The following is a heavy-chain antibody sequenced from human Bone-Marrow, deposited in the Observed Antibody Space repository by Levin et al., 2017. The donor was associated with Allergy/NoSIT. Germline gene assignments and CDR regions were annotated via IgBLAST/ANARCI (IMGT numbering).Heavy chain of an antibody. V-gene: IGHV1-2*02. J-gene: IGHJ4*02. CDR3: ARGGSRLGD. CDR2: INPNTGVT. CDR1: GFTFTDYY. Sequence: ASVKVSCKTSGFTFTDYYLHWVRQAPGQGLEWMGWINPNTGVTNYAQRFQGRVTMTRDTSINTAYMELTWRKSDDTAVIYCARGGSRLGDWGQGTLVTVSS. D-gene: IGHD2-15*01.